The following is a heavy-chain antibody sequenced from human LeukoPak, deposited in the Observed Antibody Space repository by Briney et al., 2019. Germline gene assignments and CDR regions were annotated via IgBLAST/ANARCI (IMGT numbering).Heavy chain of an antibody. Sequence: SETLSLTCAVYGGSFSGYYWSWIRQPPGKGLEWIGEINHSGSTNYNPSLKSRVTISVDTSKNQFSLKLSSVTAADTAVYYCARGRRLARPLFYIWGQGTMVTVSS. CDR2: INHSGST. CDR1: GGSFSGYY. V-gene: IGHV4-34*01. D-gene: IGHD6-19*01. CDR3: ARGRRLARPLFYI. J-gene: IGHJ3*02.